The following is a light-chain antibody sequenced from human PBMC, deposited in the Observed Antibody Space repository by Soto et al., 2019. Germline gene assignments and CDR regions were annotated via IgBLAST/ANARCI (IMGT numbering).Light chain of an antibody. Sequence: DIQMNQSPSTLSASVGDRATITSRASQSISSWLAWYQQKPREAPNLLIYKASSLESGVPSRFSGSGSGTEFTLTISSLQPDDFATYYCQQYNSYSPWTFGQGTKVDIK. CDR3: QQYNSYSPWT. V-gene: IGKV1-5*03. J-gene: IGKJ1*01. CDR2: KAS. CDR1: QSISSW.